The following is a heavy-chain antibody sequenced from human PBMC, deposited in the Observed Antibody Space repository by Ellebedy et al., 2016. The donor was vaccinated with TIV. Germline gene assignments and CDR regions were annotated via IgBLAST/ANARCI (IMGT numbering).Heavy chain of an antibody. J-gene: IGHJ3*02. D-gene: IGHD7-27*01. Sequence: ASVKVSCKASGYSFTRYAIHWVRQAPGRRLEWMGWIDVGNGDTKYSQKFQGRVTITADKSTSTAYMELSSLRSEDTAIYYCARAPPPRGDRSADAFDIWGQGTMVTVST. V-gene: IGHV1-3*01. CDR2: IDVGNGDT. CDR1: GYSFTRYA. CDR3: ARAPPPRGDRSADAFDI.